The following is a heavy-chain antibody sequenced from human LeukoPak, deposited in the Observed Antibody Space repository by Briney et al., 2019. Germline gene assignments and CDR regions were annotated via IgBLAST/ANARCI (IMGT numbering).Heavy chain of an antibody. CDR2: ISYDGVNK. CDR1: GFTFNNYG. CDR3: AELGITMIGGV. Sequence: GRSLRLSCAASGFTFNNYGMHWVRQAPGKGLEWVAVISYDGVNKYYADSVKGRFTISRDNSKNTLYLQMNSLRPEDTAVYYCAELGITMIGGVWGKGTTVTISS. V-gene: IGHV3-30*18. J-gene: IGHJ6*04. D-gene: IGHD3-10*02.